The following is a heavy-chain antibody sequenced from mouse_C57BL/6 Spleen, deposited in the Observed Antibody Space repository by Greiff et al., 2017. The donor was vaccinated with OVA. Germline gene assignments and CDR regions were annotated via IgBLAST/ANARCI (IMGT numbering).Heavy chain of an antibody. J-gene: IGHJ4*01. D-gene: IGHD2-4*01. Sequence: QVQLQQPGAELVKPGASVKLSCKASGYTFTSYWMQWVKQRPGQGLAWIGEIDPSDSYTNYNQKFKGKATLTVDTSSSTAYMQLSSLTSEDSAVYYCARRGKIRDYDYAMDYWGQGTSVTVSS. CDR2: IDPSDSYT. CDR3: ARRGKIRDYDYAMDY. CDR1: GYTFTSYW. V-gene: IGHV1-50*01.